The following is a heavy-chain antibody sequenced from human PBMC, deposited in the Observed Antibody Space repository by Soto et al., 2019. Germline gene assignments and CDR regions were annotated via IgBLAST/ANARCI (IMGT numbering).Heavy chain of an antibody. D-gene: IGHD2-15*01. Sequence: EVQLLESGGGLVQPGRSLKLSCATSGFTFSTYAMSWVRQAPGKGLEWVSVINHSGGSTYYADSVKGRFTISRDNSKNILYVQMNSLTAADTAVYYCAKFWGGPWYDYWGQGTLVTVSS. CDR1: GFTFSTYA. CDR3: AKFWGGPWYDY. CDR2: INHSGGST. V-gene: IGHV3-23*01. J-gene: IGHJ4*02.